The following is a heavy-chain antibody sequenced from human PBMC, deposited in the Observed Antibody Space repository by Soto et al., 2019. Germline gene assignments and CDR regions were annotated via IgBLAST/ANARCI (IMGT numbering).Heavy chain of an antibody. CDR1: GGSITSSSYY. V-gene: IGHV4-39*01. J-gene: IGHJ3*02. CDR2: IYYSGST. D-gene: IGHD5-12*01. CDR3: ARHGQSGDSGAFDI. Sequence: ADTLSLTCTVSGGSITSSSYYWGWIRQPPGKGLEWIGSIYYSGSTYYNPSLKSRVTISVDTSKNQFSLKLSSVTAADTAVYYCARHGQSGDSGAFDIWGQGTMVTVSS.